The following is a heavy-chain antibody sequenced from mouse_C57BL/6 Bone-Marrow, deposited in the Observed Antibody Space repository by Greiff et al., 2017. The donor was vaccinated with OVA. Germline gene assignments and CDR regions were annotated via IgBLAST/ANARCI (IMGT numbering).Heavy chain of an antibody. Sequence: QVQLQQSGAELVRPGPSVKLSCKASGYTFTSYWMHWVKQRPGQGLEWIGVIDPSDSYTNYNQKFKGKATLTVDTSSSTAYMQLSSLTSDDSAVYYCANDYPPMDYWGQGTSVTVSS. D-gene: IGHD2-4*01. CDR2: IDPSDSYT. CDR1: GYTFTSYW. J-gene: IGHJ4*01. V-gene: IGHV1-59*01. CDR3: ANDYPPMDY.